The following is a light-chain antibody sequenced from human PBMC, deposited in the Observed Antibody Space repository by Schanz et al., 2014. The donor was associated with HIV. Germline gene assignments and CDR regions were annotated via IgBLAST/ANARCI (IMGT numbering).Light chain of an antibody. V-gene: IGLV2-8*01. J-gene: IGLJ3*02. CDR3: SSYAGSNIWV. CDR1: SSDVGGYYY. CDR2: EVS. Sequence: QSVLTQPPSASGSPGQSVNISCTGTSSDVGGYYYVSWYQQHPGKAPKLMIYEVSKRPSGVPDRFSGSKSGNTASLTVSGLQAEDEADYYCSSYAGSNIWVFGGRTKLTVL.